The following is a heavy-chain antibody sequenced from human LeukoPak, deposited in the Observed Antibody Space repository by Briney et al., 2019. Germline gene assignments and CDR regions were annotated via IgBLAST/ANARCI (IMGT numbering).Heavy chain of an antibody. J-gene: IGHJ4*02. D-gene: IGHD6-13*01. CDR1: GGSISSSSDY. CDR3: ARTAAAGSIDY. V-gene: IGHV4-39*01. Sequence: SETLSLTCTVSGGSISSSSDYWGWIRQPPGKGLEWIGSMYHSGSTYYNPSLKSRVAISVDTSRNQFSLKLSSVTAADTAVYYCARTAAAGSIDYWGQETLVTVSS. CDR2: MYHSGST.